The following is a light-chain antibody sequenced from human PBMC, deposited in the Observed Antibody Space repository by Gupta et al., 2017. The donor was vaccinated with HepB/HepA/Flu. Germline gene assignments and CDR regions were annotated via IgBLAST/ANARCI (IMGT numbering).Light chain of an antibody. Sequence: IQMTQSPSSLSASVGDSVTITCRGGPNLSNYLSWYQQRPAKPPKRLIYAATKWQNGVSYRFSGSASATGFTLTISKRQTEDCATYYVQQNYSNISFGHGTKLDVK. CDR2: AAT. V-gene: IGKV1-39*01. CDR1: PNLSNY. CDR3: QQNYSNIS. J-gene: IGKJ2*01.